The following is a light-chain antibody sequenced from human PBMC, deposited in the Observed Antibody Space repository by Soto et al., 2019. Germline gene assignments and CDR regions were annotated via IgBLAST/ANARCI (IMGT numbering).Light chain of an antibody. J-gene: IGKJ3*01. CDR1: QSVSSD. CDR2: GTS. Sequence: LTQSPCTLSLSAVEIATLAFIASQSVSSDLAWYQQKPGQAPRLLIYGTSTRATGIPHTFSGSGSGTDFTITISRLEPEDFAVYYCQCYGSSPLLTFGTGTKVDIK. V-gene: IGKV3-20*01. CDR3: QCYGSSPLLT.